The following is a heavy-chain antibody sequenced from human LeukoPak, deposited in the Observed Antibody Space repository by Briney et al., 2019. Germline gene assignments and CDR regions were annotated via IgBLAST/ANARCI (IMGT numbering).Heavy chain of an antibody. Sequence: GSLRLSCAASGFTFSSYAMSWVRQAPGKGLEWIGEINHSGSTNYNPSLKSRVTISVDTSKNQFSLKLSSVTAADTAVYYCARHRSPLQRYAFDYWGQGTLVTVSS. J-gene: IGHJ4*02. CDR1: GFTFSSYA. CDR2: INHSGST. CDR3: ARHRSPLQRYAFDY. V-gene: IGHV4-34*01. D-gene: IGHD4-11*01.